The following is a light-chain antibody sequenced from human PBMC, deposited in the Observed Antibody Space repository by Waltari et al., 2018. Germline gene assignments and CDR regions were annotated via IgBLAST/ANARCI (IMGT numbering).Light chain of an antibody. CDR3: QQYNIYPWT. Sequence: DIQMTQSPSTLSASFGDRVTITCRASQSITSWLAWYQQNPGKAPKLLIYDASSLEGGVPSRFSGSGSGTEFTLTISSLQPDDFATYYCQQYNIYPWTFGQGTKVEIK. CDR1: QSITSW. V-gene: IGKV1-5*01. CDR2: DAS. J-gene: IGKJ1*01.